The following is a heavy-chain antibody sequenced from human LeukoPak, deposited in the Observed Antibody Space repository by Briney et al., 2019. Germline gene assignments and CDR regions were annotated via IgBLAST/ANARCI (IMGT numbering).Heavy chain of an antibody. D-gene: IGHD4-23*01. J-gene: IGHJ4*02. CDR1: GFIFSNYA. V-gene: IGHV3-23*01. Sequence: PGGSLRLSCAASGFIFSNYAMSWVRQVPGRGLEWVSTISSRGDSTYVANSAKGRFTISRDNSKNSLYLQMNTVRAEDTAVYYCVKGPRPDKTVAHTVENWGQGTLVTVSS. CDR3: VKGPRPDKTVAHTVEN. CDR2: ISSRGDST.